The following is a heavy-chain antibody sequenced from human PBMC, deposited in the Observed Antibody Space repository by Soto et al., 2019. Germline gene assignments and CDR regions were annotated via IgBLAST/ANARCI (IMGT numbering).Heavy chain of an antibody. J-gene: IGHJ6*02. D-gene: IGHD2-21*01. Sequence: EVQLVESGGGLVQPGGSLRLSCTTSGFTVSSSEMNWVRQAPGKGLEWVSYINEDGTTFYAVSVKGRFTSSRDSDVNSLFLQMNSLRADDSAVYYCSRDKGERVVYGRDVGGPGTTVSVSS. V-gene: IGHV3-48*03. CDR1: GFTVSSSE. CDR2: INEDGTT. CDR3: SRDKGERVVYGRDV.